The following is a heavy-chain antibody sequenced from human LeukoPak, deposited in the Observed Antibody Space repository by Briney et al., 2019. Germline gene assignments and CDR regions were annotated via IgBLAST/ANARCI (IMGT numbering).Heavy chain of an antibody. Sequence: GGSLRLSCAASGFTFSTYWMHWVRQAPGKGLEWVSGISWNSGSIGYADSVKGRFTISRDNAKNSLYLQMNSLRAEDTALYYCAKDIGAAAGFGMDVWGQGTTVTVSS. CDR3: AKDIGAAAGFGMDV. CDR1: GFTFSTYW. J-gene: IGHJ6*02. CDR2: ISWNSGSI. D-gene: IGHD6-13*01. V-gene: IGHV3-9*01.